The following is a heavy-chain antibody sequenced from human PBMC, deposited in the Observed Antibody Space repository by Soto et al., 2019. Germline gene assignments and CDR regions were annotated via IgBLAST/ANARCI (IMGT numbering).Heavy chain of an antibody. Sequence: PGGSMRLSCAASGFTFSSYAMSWVRQAPGKGLEWVSAISGSGGSTYYADSVKGRFTISRDNSKNTLYLQMNSLRAEDTAVYYCAKLVVPAAPTCYYYGMDVWGQGTTVTVSS. CDR1: GFTFSSYA. V-gene: IGHV3-23*01. J-gene: IGHJ6*02. D-gene: IGHD2-2*01. CDR2: ISGSGGST. CDR3: AKLVVPAAPTCYYYGMDV.